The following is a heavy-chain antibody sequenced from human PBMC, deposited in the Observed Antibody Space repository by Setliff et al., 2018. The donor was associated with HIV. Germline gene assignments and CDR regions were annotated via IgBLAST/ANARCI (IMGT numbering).Heavy chain of an antibody. CDR3: AREYSSSSANWYFDL. V-gene: IGHV4-61*10. CDR1: GGSINRGTYY. Sequence: PSETLSLTCSVSGGSINRGTYYWTWIRQSAGKGLEWIGHIYITGDTDYNPSLKSRVTISIDKSKKQFSLKLSSVTAADTAVYYCAREYSSSSANWYFDLWGRGTLVTVSS. CDR2: IYITGDT. J-gene: IGHJ2*01. D-gene: IGHD6-6*01.